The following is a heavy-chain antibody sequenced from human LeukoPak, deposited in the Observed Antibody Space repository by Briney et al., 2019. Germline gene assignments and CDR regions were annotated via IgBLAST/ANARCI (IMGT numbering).Heavy chain of an antibody. CDR1: GFTFSSYA. CDR3: AKSLGIYYFDY. D-gene: IGHD2-15*01. V-gene: IGHV3-23*01. Sequence: GGSLRLSCAASGFTFSSYAMSWVRQSPGKGLEWVSAISGSGDSTFYADSVKGRFTISRDKSRNALYLQMKSLRDEDTAVYFCAKSLGIYYFDYWGQGTLVTVSS. CDR2: ISGSGDST. J-gene: IGHJ4*02.